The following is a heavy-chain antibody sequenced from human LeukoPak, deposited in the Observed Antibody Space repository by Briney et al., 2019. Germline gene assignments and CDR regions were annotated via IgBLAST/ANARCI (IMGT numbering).Heavy chain of an antibody. V-gene: IGHV5-51*01. CDR3: ARHAHLTISAAGSEIDH. J-gene: IGHJ4*02. Sequence: GESLKISCEASGYTFSNYWIGWVRQVPGQGLEWVAFVYPGDSDTRYSPSFQGQVTVSSDKSANTAYLHWSGLKASDTAIYFCARHAHLTISAAGSEIDHWGQGALVTVSS. D-gene: IGHD6-13*01. CDR2: VYPGDSDT. CDR1: GYTFSNYW.